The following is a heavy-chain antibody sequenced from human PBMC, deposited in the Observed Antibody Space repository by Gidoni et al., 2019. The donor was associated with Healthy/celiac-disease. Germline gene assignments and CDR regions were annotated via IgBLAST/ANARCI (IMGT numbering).Heavy chain of an antibody. J-gene: IGHJ3*02. CDR3: ARCSSSPLPPRI. CDR2: IDPRDSYT. V-gene: IGHV5-10-1*03. Sequence: EVQLVHSGAEVKKTGESLRISCKCSGYSFPSYWISWVREMPGKGLEWMGWIDPRDSYTTYTPSFQGNVTISADKSVSTAYLQWSSLKPSDIAKYYCARCSSSPLPPRIWCQGTMVTVSS. CDR1: GYSFPSYW. D-gene: IGHD6-13*01.